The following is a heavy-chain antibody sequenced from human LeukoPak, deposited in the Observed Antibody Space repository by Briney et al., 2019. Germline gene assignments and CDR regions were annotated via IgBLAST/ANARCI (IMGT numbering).Heavy chain of an antibody. CDR3: AREGYYGSGSPPSLYFDY. D-gene: IGHD3-10*01. CDR2: TSSDLNEK. V-gene: IGHV3-30-3*01. J-gene: IGHJ4*02. Sequence: GGSLRLSYAASGFTFRNYVIHWVRQAPGKGLAWVEVTSSDLNEKLYADSVKGRFTISRDNSRSTLYLQMNSLRPEDTAIYYCAREGYYGSGSPPSLYFDYWGQGTLVTVSS. CDR1: GFTFRNYV.